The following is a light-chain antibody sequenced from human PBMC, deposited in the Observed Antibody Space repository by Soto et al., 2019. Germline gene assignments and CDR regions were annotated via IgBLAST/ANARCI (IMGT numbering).Light chain of an antibody. V-gene: IGKV1-39*01. Sequence: DIQMTQSPSSLSASVGDRVTITCRASQSISNYLNWYQHKAGKAPKVLIYAASSLQRGVPSRFSGSGSGTDFTLIISSLQPEDFATYYCQQSYSPLWTFGQGTTVDI. CDR3: QQSYSPLWT. J-gene: IGKJ1*01. CDR2: AAS. CDR1: QSISNY.